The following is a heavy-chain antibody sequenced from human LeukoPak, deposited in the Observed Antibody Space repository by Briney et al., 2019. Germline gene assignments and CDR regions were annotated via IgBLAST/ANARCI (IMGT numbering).Heavy chain of an antibody. V-gene: IGHV4-59*05. CDR1: GASINNNF. Sequence: SETLSLTCTVSGASINNNFWTWIRQPPGKGLEWIGSIYYTGSTYYNPSPKSRVTISVDTSKNQFSLKLTSVTAADTAVYYCAGHGHHGDHDYWGQGTLVTVSS. D-gene: IGHD2-21*02. J-gene: IGHJ4*02. CDR2: IYYTGST. CDR3: AGHGHHGDHDY.